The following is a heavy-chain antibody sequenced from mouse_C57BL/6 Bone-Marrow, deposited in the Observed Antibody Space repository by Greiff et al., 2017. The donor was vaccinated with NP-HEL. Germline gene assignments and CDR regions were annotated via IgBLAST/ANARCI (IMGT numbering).Heavy chain of an antibody. CDR1: GYTFTSSW. V-gene: IGHV1-69*01. J-gene: IGHJ4*01. Sequence: QVQLQQPGAELVLPGASVQLSCKASGYTFTSSWMHWVKQRPGQGLEWIGEIDPSDSYTTYNQKFKGKSTFTVDKSSRPAYMQRSSLTSEDSAVYYCARFGITTVVDARDYWGQGTSVTVAS. D-gene: IGHD1-1*01. CDR2: IDPSDSYT. CDR3: ARFGITTVVDARDY.